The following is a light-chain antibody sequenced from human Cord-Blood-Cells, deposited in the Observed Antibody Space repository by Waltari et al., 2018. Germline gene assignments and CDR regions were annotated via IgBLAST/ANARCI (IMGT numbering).Light chain of an antibody. CDR2: DVS. Sequence: QSALTQPASVSGSPGQLITISCTGTSSDVGGYNYVSWYQQHPGKAPKLMLYDVSNRPSGVSNRFSGSKSGNTASLTISGLQAEDEADYYCSSYTSSSTVVFGGGTKLTVL. CDR1: SSDVGGYNY. CDR3: SSYTSSSTVV. V-gene: IGLV2-14*01. J-gene: IGLJ2*01.